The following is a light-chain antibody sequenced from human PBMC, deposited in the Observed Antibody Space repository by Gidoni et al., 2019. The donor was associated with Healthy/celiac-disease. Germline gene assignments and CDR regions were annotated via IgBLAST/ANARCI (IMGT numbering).Light chain of an antibody. CDR1: QSVSSSY. CDR3: QQYGSSPR. Sequence: EIALTQSPGTLSLSPGERATLPCRASQSVSSSYLAWYQQKPGQAPRLLIYGASSRATGIPDRFSGSGSGTDFTLTISRLEPEDFAVYYCQQYGSSPRFGGGTKVEIK. CDR2: GAS. V-gene: IGKV3-20*01. J-gene: IGKJ4*02.